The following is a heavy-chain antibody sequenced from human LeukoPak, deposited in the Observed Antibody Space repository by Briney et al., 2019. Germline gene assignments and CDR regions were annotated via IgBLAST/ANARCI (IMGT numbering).Heavy chain of an antibody. Sequence: SETLSLTCTVSGGTTSIYYWIWIRQIAGKGLEWIGRIHASGDTTYNPSLRSRVTMSLDTSKNQFSLKLRSVTAADTAIYSCARDWGTTGEVKRDPWGQGTLVTVSS. D-gene: IGHD3-16*01. CDR3: ARDWGTTGEVKRDP. CDR1: GGTTSIYY. J-gene: IGHJ5*02. CDR2: IHASGDT. V-gene: IGHV4-4*07.